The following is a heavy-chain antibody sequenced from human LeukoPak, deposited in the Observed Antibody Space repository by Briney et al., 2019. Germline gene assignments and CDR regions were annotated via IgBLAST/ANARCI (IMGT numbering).Heavy chain of an antibody. D-gene: IGHD3-10*01. V-gene: IGHV4-59*01. CDR3: AREYGSGDFDY. J-gene: IGHJ4*02. Sequence: SETLSLTCTVSGGSISSYYWSWIRQPPGKGLEWIGYIFYSGSTNYNPSLKSRVTISVDTSKNQFSLKLSSVTAADTAVYYCAREYGSGDFDYWGQGPLVTVSS. CDR1: GGSISSYY. CDR2: IFYSGST.